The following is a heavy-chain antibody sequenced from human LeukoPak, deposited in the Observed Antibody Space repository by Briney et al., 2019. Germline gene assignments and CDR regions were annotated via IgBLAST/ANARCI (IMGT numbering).Heavy chain of an antibody. CDR2: VHLNEAT. Sequence: PSETLSLTCAVSGGSILSTNWWRWVRQPPGKGLEWIGEVHLNEATNYNPSVEGRVIMSIVKSKNHLSLEVISVTAADTAMYYCTRESGAFSPFGFWGQGNLVTVSS. CDR3: TRESGAFSPFGF. CDR1: GGSILSTNW. D-gene: IGHD1-26*01. V-gene: IGHV4-4*02. J-gene: IGHJ1*01.